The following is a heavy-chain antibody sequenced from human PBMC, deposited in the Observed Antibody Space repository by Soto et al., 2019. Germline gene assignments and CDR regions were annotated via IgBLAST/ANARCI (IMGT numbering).Heavy chain of an antibody. D-gene: IGHD3-22*01. CDR1: GFTFSSYA. CDR2: ISYDGSNK. CDR3: AREIIVVVSAPYFDY. V-gene: IGHV3-30-3*01. J-gene: IGHJ4*02. Sequence: ESVGGVVQPGRSLRLSCAASGFTFSSYAMHWVRQAPGKGLEWVAVISYDGSNKYYADSVKGRFTISRDNSKNTLYLQMNSLRAEDTAVYYCAREIIVVVSAPYFDYWGQGTLVTVSS.